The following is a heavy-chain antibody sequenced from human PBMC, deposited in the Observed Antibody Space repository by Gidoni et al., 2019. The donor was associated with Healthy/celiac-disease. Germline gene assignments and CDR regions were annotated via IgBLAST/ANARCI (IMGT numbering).Heavy chain of an antibody. Sequence: EVQLVESGGGLVQPGGSLRLSCSASGFPFRSYSMNWVRRAPGQGLEWVSYISGSGHTIYYADSVKGRFTISRDNAKNSLYLQMSSLRAEDTAVYYCARDLSTIFVGYGMDVWGQGTTVTVSS. CDR2: ISGSGHTI. D-gene: IGHD3-3*01. CDR3: ARDLSTIFVGYGMDV. V-gene: IGHV3-48*01. J-gene: IGHJ6*02. CDR1: GFPFRSYS.